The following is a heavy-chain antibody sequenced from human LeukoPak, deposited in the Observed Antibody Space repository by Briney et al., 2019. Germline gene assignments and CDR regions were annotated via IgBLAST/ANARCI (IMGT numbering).Heavy chain of an antibody. CDR2: IAWNRCSI. CDR1: GYILEDFA. CDR3: AKDHNQGWELRGDAFDI. D-gene: IGHD1-26*01. V-gene: IGHV3-9*03. J-gene: IGHJ3*02. Sequence: QSGGSLSLLCGAPGYILEDFAMHWVRGARGRARGWVPGIAWNRCSIGYADSVKGRFTISRDNGKNSLYLQMNSLRAEDMALYYCAKDHNQGWELRGDAFDIWGQGTMVTVSS.